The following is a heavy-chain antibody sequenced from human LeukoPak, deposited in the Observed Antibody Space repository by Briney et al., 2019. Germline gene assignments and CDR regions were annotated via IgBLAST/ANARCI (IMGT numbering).Heavy chain of an antibody. CDR3: ARDRGDGYNSGDFDY. CDR2: IYYSGST. D-gene: IGHD5-24*01. J-gene: IGHJ4*02. V-gene: IGHV4-39*07. Sequence: PSETLSLTCTVSGGSISSSSYYWGWIRQPPGKGLEWIGSIYYSGSTYYNPSLKSRVTISVDTSKNQFSLKLSSVTAADTAVYYCARDRGDGYNSGDFDYWGQGTLVTVSS. CDR1: GGSISSSSYY.